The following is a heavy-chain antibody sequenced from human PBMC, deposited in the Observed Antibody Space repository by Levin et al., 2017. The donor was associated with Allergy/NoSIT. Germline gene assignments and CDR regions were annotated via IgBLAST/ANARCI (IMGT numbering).Heavy chain of an antibody. CDR2: INAGNGNT. V-gene: IGHV1-3*01. Sequence: GESLKISCKASGYTFTSYAMHWVRQAPGQRLEWMGWINAGNGNTKYSQKFQGRVTITRDTSASTAYMELSSLRSEDTAVYYCARDLLWFGESYFDYWGQGTLVTVSS. CDR1: GYTFTSYA. D-gene: IGHD3-10*01. CDR3: ARDLLWFGESYFDY. J-gene: IGHJ4*02.